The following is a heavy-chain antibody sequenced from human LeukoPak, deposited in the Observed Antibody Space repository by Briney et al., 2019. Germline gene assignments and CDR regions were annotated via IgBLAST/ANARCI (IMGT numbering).Heavy chain of an antibody. D-gene: IGHD3-22*01. Sequence: GGSLRLSCTASGFTFGDYSMNWVRQAPGKGLEWVSSIRSSSSYIYYADSVKGRFTISRDNAKNSLYLQMNSLRAEDTAVYYCARDEDDPWGIVVVTPDYWGQGTLVTVSS. CDR3: ARDEDDPWGIVVVTPDY. CDR1: GFTFGDYS. V-gene: IGHV3-21*01. J-gene: IGHJ4*02. CDR2: IRSSSSYI.